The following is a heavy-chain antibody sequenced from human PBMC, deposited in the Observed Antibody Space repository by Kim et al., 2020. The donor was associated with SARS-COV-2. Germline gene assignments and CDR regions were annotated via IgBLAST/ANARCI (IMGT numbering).Heavy chain of an antibody. D-gene: IGHD3-10*01. Sequence: GGSLRLSCAASGFTFSGSAMHWVRQASGKGLEWVGRIRSKANSYATAYAASVKGRFTISRDDSKNTAYLQMNSLKTEDTAVYYCTRRVTMVRGVILGHGMDVWGQGTTVTVSS. CDR1: GFTFSGSA. CDR3: TRRVTMVRGVILGHGMDV. CDR2: IRSKANSYAT. V-gene: IGHV3-73*01. J-gene: IGHJ6*02.